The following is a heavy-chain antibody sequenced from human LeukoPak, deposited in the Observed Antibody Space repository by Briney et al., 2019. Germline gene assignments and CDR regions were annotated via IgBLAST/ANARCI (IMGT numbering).Heavy chain of an antibody. J-gene: IGHJ4*02. CDR3: ARNSGWYGIS. D-gene: IGHD6-19*01. CDR2: IEYGESTT. CDR1: GFTLSSYE. Sequence: GGSLRLSCMVSGFTLSSYEMSWIRQAPGKGLEWVSSIEYGESTTHYADSVRGRFTISSDNYKNTLYLQLTSLSDDDTAVYFCARNSGWYGISWGQGTLVIVSS. V-gene: IGHV3-23*01.